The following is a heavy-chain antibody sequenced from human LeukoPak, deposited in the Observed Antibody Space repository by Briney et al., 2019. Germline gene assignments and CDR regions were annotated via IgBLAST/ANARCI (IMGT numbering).Heavy chain of an antibody. CDR3: ARLHWESGGIYYYYYMDV. CDR2: MNPNNGNT. V-gene: IGHV1-8*01. J-gene: IGHJ6*03. Sequence: ASVKVSCKASGSPFTSYDINWVRPAPGQGLEWMASMNPNNGNTAYARKFQGRVTMTRNTSIGTAYLELSSLRSEDTAVYYCARLHWESGGIYYYYYMDVWGKGTTVTVSS. CDR1: GSPFTSYD. D-gene: IGHD3-16*01.